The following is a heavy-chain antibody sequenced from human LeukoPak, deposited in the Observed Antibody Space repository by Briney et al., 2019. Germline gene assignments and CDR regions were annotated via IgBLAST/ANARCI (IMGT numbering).Heavy chain of an antibody. Sequence: GGSLRLSCAASGFTFSSYAMSWVRQAPGKGLEWVSGISGSGGSTYYADSVKGRFTVSRDDSKNTLYLQMNSLRAEDTAVYYCAKDGGLWVSAHWGDSWGRGTLVTVSS. CDR3: AKDGGLWVSAHWGDS. J-gene: IGHJ4*02. CDR1: GFTFSSYA. V-gene: IGHV3-23*01. D-gene: IGHD7-27*01. CDR2: ISGSGGST.